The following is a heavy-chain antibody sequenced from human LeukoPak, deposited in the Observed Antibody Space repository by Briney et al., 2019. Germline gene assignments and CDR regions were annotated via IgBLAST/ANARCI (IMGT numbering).Heavy chain of an antibody. CDR1: GGSISSYY. J-gene: IGHJ4*02. D-gene: IGHD4-17*01. CDR2: IYNTGST. CDR3: ASGQYGDHGEKLHDKY. V-gene: IGHV4-59*01. Sequence: PSQTLSLTCTVSGGSISSYYWSWIRQPPDKGLEWIGYIYNTGSTNYNPSLKSRVTISVDTSKNQFSLKLTSVTAADTAVYFCASGQYGDHGEKLHDKYWGPGTLVTVSS.